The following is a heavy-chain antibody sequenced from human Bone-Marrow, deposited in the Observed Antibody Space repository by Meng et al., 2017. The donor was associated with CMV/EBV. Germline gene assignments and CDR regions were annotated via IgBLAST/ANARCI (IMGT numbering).Heavy chain of an antibody. CDR2: MNPNRGNT. D-gene: IGHD6-13*01. J-gene: IGHJ5*02. CDR3: ASSSSWYWFDP. V-gene: IGHV1-8*01. CDR1: GYTFSNYD. Sequence: ASVKVSCKASGYTFSNYDIIWVRQASGQGLEWVGWMNPNRGNTAYAQKFQGRVTMTRDTSTSIAYMELSSLRSEDMAVYYCASSSSWYWFDPWGQGTLVTVSS.